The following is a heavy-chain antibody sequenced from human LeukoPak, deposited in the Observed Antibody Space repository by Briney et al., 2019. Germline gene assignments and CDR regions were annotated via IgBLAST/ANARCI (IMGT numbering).Heavy chain of an antibody. D-gene: IGHD3-10*01. Sequence: GRSLRLSCAASGFTFSSYGMHWVRQAPGKGLEWVAVISYDVTNKFYADSVKGRFTISRDNSKNTLYLQMNSLRAEDTAVYYCAKDTKVYYGSGSYAPDYWGQGTLVTVSS. CDR1: GFTFSSYG. CDR3: AKDTKVYYGSGSYAPDY. V-gene: IGHV3-30*18. J-gene: IGHJ4*02. CDR2: ISYDVTNK.